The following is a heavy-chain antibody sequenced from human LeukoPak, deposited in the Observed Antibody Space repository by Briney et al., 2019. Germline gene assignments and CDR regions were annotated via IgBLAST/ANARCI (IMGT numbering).Heavy chain of an antibody. CDR2: IKQDGSDK. V-gene: IGHV3-7*01. CDR3: ARGDIVVVPAASYWFDP. Sequence: GGSLRLSCVASGFSFSSYWMSWVRQAPGKGLEWVANIKQDGSDKYYVDSVKGRFTISRDNAKNSLYLQMNSLRAEDTAAYYCARGDIVVVPAASYWFDPWGQGTLVTVSS. CDR1: GFSFSSYW. D-gene: IGHD2-2*01. J-gene: IGHJ5*02.